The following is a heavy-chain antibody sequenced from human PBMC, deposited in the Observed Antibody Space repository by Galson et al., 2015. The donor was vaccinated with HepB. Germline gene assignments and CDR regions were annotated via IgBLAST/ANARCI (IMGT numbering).Heavy chain of an antibody. D-gene: IGHD1-14*01. CDR2: ISSNNRTK. J-gene: IGHJ1*01. CDR3: ARGASYNRGFFQH. Sequence: SLRLSCAASGFIFSTYGLSWVRQAPGKGPEWISYISSNNRTKYYGDSVQGRFTISRDNAKNSLYLQMNSLRVEDTAMYYCARGASYNRGFFQHWGQGTLVTVSS. CDR1: GFIFSTYG. V-gene: IGHV3-48*01.